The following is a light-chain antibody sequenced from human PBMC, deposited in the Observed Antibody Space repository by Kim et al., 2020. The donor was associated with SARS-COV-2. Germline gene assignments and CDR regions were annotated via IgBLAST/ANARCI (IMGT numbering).Light chain of an antibody. V-gene: IGKV3-15*01. CDR2: GAS. CDR3: QQYNNWPPWT. J-gene: IGKJ1*01. Sequence: EIVMTQSPATLSVSPGERATLSCRASQSVSSNLAWYQQKPGQAPRLLIYGASTRATGIPARFSGSGCGTEFTLTISSLLSEDFAVYYCQQYNNWPPWTFGQGTKVEIK. CDR1: QSVSSN.